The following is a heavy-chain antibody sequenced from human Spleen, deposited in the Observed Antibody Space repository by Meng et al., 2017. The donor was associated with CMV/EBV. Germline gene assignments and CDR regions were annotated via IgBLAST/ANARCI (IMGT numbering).Heavy chain of an antibody. CDR2: LRYDGNNK. CDR3: AKDNWNYRSYFDY. V-gene: IGHV3-30*02. CDR1: GFTSSNYG. J-gene: IGHJ4*02. Sequence: GESLKISCAASGFTSSNYGMHWVRQAPGKGLEWVAFLRYDGNNKYYTDSVKGRFTISRDNSKNTLYLQMNSLRAEDTAVYYCAKDNWNYRSYFDYWGQGTLVTVSS. D-gene: IGHD1-7*01.